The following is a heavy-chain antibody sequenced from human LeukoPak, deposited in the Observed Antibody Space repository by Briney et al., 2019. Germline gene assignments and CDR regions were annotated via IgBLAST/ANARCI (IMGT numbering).Heavy chain of an antibody. Sequence: GGSLRLSCAASGFTFSSYALSWVRQAPGKGLEWVSSVSGSGGDTYYADSVKGRFTISRDNAKNSLYLQMNSLRAEDTAVYYCARMAGTTNYWGQGTLVTVSS. CDR1: GFTFSSYA. J-gene: IGHJ4*02. CDR3: ARMAGTTNY. CDR2: VSGSGGDT. V-gene: IGHV3-23*01. D-gene: IGHD1-1*01.